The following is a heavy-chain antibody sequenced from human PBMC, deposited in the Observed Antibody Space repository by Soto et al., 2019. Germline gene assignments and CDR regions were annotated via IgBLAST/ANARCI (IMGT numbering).Heavy chain of an antibody. CDR1: GVTFSSYT. CDR2: ITSSSNNI. Sequence: PGGSLRLSCAASGVTFSSYTMDWVRQAPGKGLEWVSSITSSSNNIYYADSLKGRFTISRDNAKNSLYLQMNSLRAEDTAVYYCARDISEGFFWGQGTLVTVSS. D-gene: IGHD3-10*01. J-gene: IGHJ4*02. V-gene: IGHV3-21*01. CDR3: ARDISEGFF.